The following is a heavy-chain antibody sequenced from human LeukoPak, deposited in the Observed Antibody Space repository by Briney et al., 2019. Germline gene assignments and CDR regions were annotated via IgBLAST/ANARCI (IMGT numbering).Heavy chain of an antibody. CDR3: AKDHGHYYDSSGYYAY. CDR2: ISGSGGST. D-gene: IGHD3-22*01. V-gene: IGHV3-23*01. Sequence: PGGSLRLSCAASGFTFSSYAMSWVRQAPGKGLEWVSAISGSGGSTYYADSVKGRFTISRDNSKNTLYLQMNSLRAEDTAVYYCAKDHGHYYDSSGYYAYWGQGALVTVSS. J-gene: IGHJ4*02. CDR1: GFTFSSYA.